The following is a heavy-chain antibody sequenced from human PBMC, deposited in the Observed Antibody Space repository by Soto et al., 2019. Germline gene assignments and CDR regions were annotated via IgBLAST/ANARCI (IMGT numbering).Heavy chain of an antibody. V-gene: IGHV1-18*04. J-gene: IGHJ5*02. CDR1: GYTFTDYY. CDR3: ARGVGSGSYYNQYNWFDP. CDR2: INVYNGNT. D-gene: IGHD3-10*01. Sequence: ASVKVSCKASGYTFTDYYMHWVRQAPGQGLEWMGWINVYNGNTKYAQKVQGRVTMTTDTSTSTAYMELRSLRSDDTAVYYCARGVGSGSYYNQYNWFDPWGQGTLVTVSS.